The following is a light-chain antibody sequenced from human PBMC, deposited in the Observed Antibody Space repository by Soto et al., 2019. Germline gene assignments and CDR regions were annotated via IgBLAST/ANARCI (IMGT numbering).Light chain of an antibody. V-gene: IGKV3-20*01. J-gene: IGKJ1*01. CDR3: KHGVRTPKT. Sequence: EIVLTQFPGTLSLSPGERATLSCRASQSVGSNYLAWYEQNPGQAPRLLIYGASSRATGIPDRFSGSGAGTDFTLKISRVEAEDVGVYYWKHGVRTPKTFGQGTKVDIK. CDR1: QSVGSNY. CDR2: GAS.